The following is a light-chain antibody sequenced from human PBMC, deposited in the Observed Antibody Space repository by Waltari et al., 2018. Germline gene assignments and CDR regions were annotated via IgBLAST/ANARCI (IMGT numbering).Light chain of an antibody. CDR3: MQALMTPNT. J-gene: IGKJ2*01. CDR1: QSLLHANGKNY. V-gene: IGKV2-28*01. CDR2: LGS. Sequence: EIVMTQSPLSLPVTPGEPASISCRSSQSLLHANGKNYVDWCVLKPGQSPRLLISLGSNRASGVPDRFIGIGSDTDFTLRISRVEAEDFGVYYCMQALMTPNTFGQGTKLEI.